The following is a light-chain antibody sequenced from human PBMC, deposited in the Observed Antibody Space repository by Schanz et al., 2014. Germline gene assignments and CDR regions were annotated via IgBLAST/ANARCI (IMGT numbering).Light chain of an antibody. CDR2: GAS. J-gene: IGKJ1*01. CDR1: QTVSSNY. V-gene: IGKV3-20*01. CDR3: QQYDASRT. Sequence: EIVLTQSPGTLSLSPGERATLSCRASQTVSSNYLAWYQQKPGQAPRLLIYGASSRATGIPDRFSGSGSGTDFTITISRLEPEDFAVYYCQQYDASRTFGQGTKVEIK.